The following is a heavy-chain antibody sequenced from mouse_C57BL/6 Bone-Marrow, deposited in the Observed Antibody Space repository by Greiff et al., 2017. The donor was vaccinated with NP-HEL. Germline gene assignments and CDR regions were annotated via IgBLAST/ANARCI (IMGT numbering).Heavy chain of an antibody. J-gene: IGHJ3*01. CDR1: GYTFTSYG. Sequence: VQLQQSGAELARPGASVKLSCTASGYTFTSYGISWVKQRTGQGLEWIGESYPRSGNTYYNEKFKGKATLTADKSSSTAYMELRSLTSEDSAVYFCARCNWSWFAYWGQGTLVTVSA. CDR2: SYPRSGNT. CDR3: ARCNWSWFAY. V-gene: IGHV1-81*01. D-gene: IGHD4-1*01.